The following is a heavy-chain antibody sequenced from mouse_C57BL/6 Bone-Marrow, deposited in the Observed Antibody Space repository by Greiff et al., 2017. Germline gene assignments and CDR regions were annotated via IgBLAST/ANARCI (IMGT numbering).Heavy chain of an antibody. CDR3: VPSFVSDAMDI. V-gene: IGHV10-3*01. CDR2: IRSKSSNYAT. J-gene: IGHJ4*01. CDR1: CFTFNTYA. Sequence: GGGLVQPKGSLKLSCAASCFTFNTYAMHWVRQAPGKGLEWVAHIRSKSSNYATYYADSVKDRFTISRDDSQSMLYLQMNNLKTDDTDMYYCVPSFVSDAMDIEGRGNSVTVSA.